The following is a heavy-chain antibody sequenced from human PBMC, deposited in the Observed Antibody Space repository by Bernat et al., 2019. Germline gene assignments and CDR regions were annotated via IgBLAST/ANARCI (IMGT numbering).Heavy chain of an antibody. V-gene: IGHV3-15*01. CDR1: GFTFSNAW. D-gene: IGHD6-13*01. Sequence: EVQLVESGGGLVKPGGSLRLSCAASGFTFSNAWMSWVRQAPGKGLEWVGRIKSKTDGGTTDYAAPVKGRFTISRDDSKNTLYLQMNSLKTEDTAVYYCTTHRSAYSSSWYRNVYWYFDLWGRGTLVTVSS. CDR3: TTHRSAYSSSWYRNVYWYFDL. CDR2: IKSKTDGGTT. J-gene: IGHJ2*01.